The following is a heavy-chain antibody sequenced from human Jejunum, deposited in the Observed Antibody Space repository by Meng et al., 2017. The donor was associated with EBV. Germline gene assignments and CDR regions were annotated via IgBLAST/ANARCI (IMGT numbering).Heavy chain of an antibody. J-gene: IGHJ4*02. CDR3: ASHLTMSGTRGFDH. Sequence: QLQLQESGPGRVKLSETLSLTCVVARGSISSSNWWSWVRQPPGKGLEWIGAISQCGTTYYDPSLESRVTMFVDKVKNQLSLRVSSVTAADTAVYYCASHLTMSGTRGFDHWGPGPLVTVYS. CDR2: ISQCGTT. V-gene: IGHV4/OR15-8*01. D-gene: IGHD1-26*01. CDR1: RGSISSSNW.